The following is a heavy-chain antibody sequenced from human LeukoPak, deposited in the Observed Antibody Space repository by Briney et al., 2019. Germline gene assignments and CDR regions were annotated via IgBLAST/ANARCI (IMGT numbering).Heavy chain of an antibody. D-gene: IGHD1-20*01. CDR3: ARGMTPHSFDY. CDR1: GGSISSYY. J-gene: IGHJ4*02. CDR2: IYYSGST. Sequence: SETLSLTCTVPGGSISSYYWSWIRQPPGKGLEWIGYIYYSGSTNYNPSLKSRVTISVDTSKNQFSLKLSSVTAADTAVYYCARGMTPHSFDYWGQGTLVTVSS. V-gene: IGHV4-59*01.